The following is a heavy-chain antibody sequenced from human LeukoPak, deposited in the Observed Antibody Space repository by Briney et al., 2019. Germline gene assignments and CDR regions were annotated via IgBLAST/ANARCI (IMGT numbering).Heavy chain of an antibody. CDR1: GGSISSYY. CDR3: ARADSYSSGWYGGLDY. V-gene: IGHV4-59*01. D-gene: IGHD6-19*01. CDR2: IYYSGST. J-gene: IGHJ4*02. Sequence: SETLSLTCTVSGGSISSYYGSWIRQPPGKGLEWIGYIYYSGSTNYNPSLKSRVTISVDTSKNQFTLKLSSVTAADTAVYYCARADSYSSGWYGGLDYWGQGTLVTVSS.